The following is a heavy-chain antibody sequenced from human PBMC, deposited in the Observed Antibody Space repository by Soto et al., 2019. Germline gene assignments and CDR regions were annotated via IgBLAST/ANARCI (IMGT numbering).Heavy chain of an antibody. CDR2: IYPGDSDT. Sequence: GESLKISCKGSGYSFTSYWIGWVRQMPGKGLEWMGIIYPGDSDTRYSPSFQGQVTISADKSISTAYLQWSSLKASDTAMYYCARHKGHCSSTSCYFPKPSGDIYYYYYYMDVWGKGTTVTVSS. J-gene: IGHJ6*03. V-gene: IGHV5-51*01. D-gene: IGHD2-2*01. CDR1: GYSFTSYW. CDR3: ARHKGHCSSTSCYFPKPSGDIYYYYYYMDV.